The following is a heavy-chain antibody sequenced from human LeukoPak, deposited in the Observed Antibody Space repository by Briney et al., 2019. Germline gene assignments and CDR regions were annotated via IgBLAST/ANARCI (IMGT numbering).Heavy chain of an antibody. V-gene: IGHV3-9*01. Sequence: GGSLRLSCAASGFTFDDYAMHWVRQAPGKGLEWFSGISWNSGSIGYADSLKGRFTVSRDNAKNSLYLQMNSLRAEDTAMYYCARIGYSSSSTDYWGQGTLVTVSS. CDR1: GFTFDDYA. D-gene: IGHD6-13*01. CDR3: ARIGYSSSSTDY. CDR2: ISWNSGSI. J-gene: IGHJ4*02.